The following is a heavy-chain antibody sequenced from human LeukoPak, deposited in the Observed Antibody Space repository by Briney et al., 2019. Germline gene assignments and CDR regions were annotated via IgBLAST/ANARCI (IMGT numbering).Heavy chain of an antibody. CDR3: ARGTTRWNYFDY. CDR1: GYTFTGYY. J-gene: IGHJ4*02. V-gene: IGHV1-2*02. CDR2: INPDSGGT. Sequence: ASVKVSCKASGYTFTGYYMHWVRQAPGQGLEWMGWINPDSGGTNFAQKFQGRVTMTRDTSISTAYMELSRLRSDVTAVYYCARGTTRWNYFDYWGQGTLVTVSS. D-gene: IGHD4-11*01.